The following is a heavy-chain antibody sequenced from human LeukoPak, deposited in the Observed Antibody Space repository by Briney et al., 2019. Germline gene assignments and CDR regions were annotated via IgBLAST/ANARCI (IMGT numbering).Heavy chain of an antibody. D-gene: IGHD3-3*01. CDR3: VRGGYDFSSGYYPSR. Sequence: ASVKVSCKASGYTFTSYYMHWVRQAPGQGLEWMGIINPSVGSTSYAQKFQGRVTMTRDTSTSTVYMELSSLRSEDTAVYYCVRGGYDFSSGYYPSRWGQGILVTVSS. V-gene: IGHV1-46*01. CDR2: INPSVGST. J-gene: IGHJ4*02. CDR1: GYTFTSYY.